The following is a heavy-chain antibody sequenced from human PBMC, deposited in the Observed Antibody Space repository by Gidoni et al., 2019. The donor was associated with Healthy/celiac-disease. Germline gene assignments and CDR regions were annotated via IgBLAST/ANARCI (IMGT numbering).Heavy chain of an antibody. J-gene: IGHJ4*02. CDR1: GVSFSGYY. V-gene: IGHV4-34*01. D-gene: IGHD6-13*01. Sequence: QVQLQQWGAGLLKPSETLSLTCAVYGVSFSGYYWSWIRQPPGKGLEWIGEINHSGSTNYNPSLKSRVTISVDTSKNQFSLKLSSVTAADTAVYYCARGRSAGRYSSSWYVAGWGQGTLVTVSS. CDR2: INHSGST. CDR3: ARGRSAGRYSSSWYVAG.